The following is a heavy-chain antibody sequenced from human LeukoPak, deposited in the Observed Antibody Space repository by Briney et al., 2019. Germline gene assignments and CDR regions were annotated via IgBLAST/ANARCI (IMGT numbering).Heavy chain of an antibody. Sequence: KSSETLSLTCAVSGGSISSGGYSWSWIRQPPGKGLEWIGYIYHSGSTYYNPSLKSRVTISVDRSKNQFSLKLSSVTAADTAVYYCARGRDYYGSGSYYTSWGQGTLVTVSS. J-gene: IGHJ5*02. CDR2: IYHSGST. CDR1: GGSISSGGYS. D-gene: IGHD3-10*01. V-gene: IGHV4-30-2*01. CDR3: ARGRDYYGSGSYYTS.